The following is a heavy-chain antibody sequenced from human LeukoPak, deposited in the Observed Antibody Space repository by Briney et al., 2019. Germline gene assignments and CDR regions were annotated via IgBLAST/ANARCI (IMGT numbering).Heavy chain of an antibody. J-gene: IGHJ6*02. CDR3: ARGSSGPYYYYGMDV. D-gene: IGHD6-19*01. CDR2: FIPMFGTA. Sequence: VASVKVSCKASGDTFSSYAVSWVRQAPGQGLEWMGGFIPMFGTADYRQKFQDRVSITMDESTTTAYMELSSLTSEDTAVYYCARGSSGPYYYYGMDVWGQGTAVTVSS. CDR1: GDTFSSYA. V-gene: IGHV1-69*05.